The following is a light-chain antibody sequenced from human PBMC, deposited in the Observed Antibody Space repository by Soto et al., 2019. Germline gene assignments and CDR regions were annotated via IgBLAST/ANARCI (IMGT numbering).Light chain of an antibody. CDR1: QSISSW. CDR3: QQYYSYPT. Sequence: DIQMTQSPSSVTASVGDRVTITCRASQSISSWLAWYQQKPGKAPKLLIYAASTLQSGVPSRFSGSGSGTDFTLTISCLQSEDFATYYCQQYYSYPTFGQGTRLEIK. J-gene: IGKJ5*01. CDR2: AAS. V-gene: IGKV1-12*01.